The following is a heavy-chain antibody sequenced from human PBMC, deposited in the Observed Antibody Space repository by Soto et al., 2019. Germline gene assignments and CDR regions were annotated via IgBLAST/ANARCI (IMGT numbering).Heavy chain of an antibody. J-gene: IGHJ4*02. CDR3: AGDLQADY. CDR1: GYTFTSYA. Sequence: QVQLVQSGAEVKKPGASVKVSCKASGYTFTSYAMHWVRQAPGQRLEWMGWINAGNGNTKYSQKFQGRVTITRDTPACTADMELSSLRSEVTAVYYCAGDLQADYWGQGTLFTVSS. V-gene: IGHV1-3*01. CDR2: INAGNGNT.